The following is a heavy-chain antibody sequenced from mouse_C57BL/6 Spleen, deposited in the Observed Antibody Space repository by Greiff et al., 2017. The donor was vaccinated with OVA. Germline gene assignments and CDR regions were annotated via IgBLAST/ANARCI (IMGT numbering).Heavy chain of an antibody. V-gene: IGHV1-62-2*01. CDR1: GYTFTEYT. CDR2: FYPGSGSI. Sequence: QVQLKQSGAELVKPGASVKLSCKASGYTFTEYTIHWVKQRSGQGLEWIGWFYPGSGSIKYNEKFKDKATLTADKSSSTVYMGLSRLTSEDSAVYFCARHEEGATMVTKAWFAYWGQGTLVTVSA. D-gene: IGHD2-2*01. J-gene: IGHJ3*01. CDR3: ARHEEGATMVTKAWFAY.